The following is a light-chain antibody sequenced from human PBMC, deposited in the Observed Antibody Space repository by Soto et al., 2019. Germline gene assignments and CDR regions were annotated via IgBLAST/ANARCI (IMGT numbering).Light chain of an antibody. CDR2: TAS. J-gene: IGKJ1*01. CDR1: EVINSY. CDR3: QKYNSAPWA. Sequence: DIEMTQSPSSLSASVVDRVTITCRASEVINSYLAWYQQKPGKAPKLLIHTASTLQSGVPSRFSGSGSGTDFTLTISSLQPEDVATYYCQKYNSAPWAFGQGTKVEIK. V-gene: IGKV1-27*01.